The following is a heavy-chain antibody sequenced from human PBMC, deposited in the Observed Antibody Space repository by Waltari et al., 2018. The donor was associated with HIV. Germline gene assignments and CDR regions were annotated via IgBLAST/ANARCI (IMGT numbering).Heavy chain of an antibody. Sequence: QVQLIQSGAEVKKPGASGKVSCQVFGYTLTELSMHWGRQAPGKGLEWMGGFDPEDDETIYAQKFQGRVTMTEDTSTDSAYMELSSLTSEDTAVYYCATGGGTTSIQLYDLDVWGQGTTVTVSS. CDR3: ATGGGTTSIQLYDLDV. V-gene: IGHV1-24*01. CDR2: FDPEDDET. J-gene: IGHJ6*02. CDR1: GYTLTELS. D-gene: IGHD1-26*01.